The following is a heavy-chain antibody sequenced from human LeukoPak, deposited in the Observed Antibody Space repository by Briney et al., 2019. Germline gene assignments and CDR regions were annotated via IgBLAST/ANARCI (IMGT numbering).Heavy chain of an antibody. CDR1: GYTFTSYY. V-gene: IGHV1-46*01. J-gene: IGHJ4*02. CDR3: ARGIGRDYYDSSGYLDY. Sequence: ASVKVSCKASGYTFTSYYMHWVRQAPGQGLEWMGVINPSGGSTSYAQKFQGRVTMTRDASTSTVYMELSSLRSEDTAVYSCARGIGRDYYDSSGYLDYWGQGTLVTVSS. CDR2: INPSGGST. D-gene: IGHD3-22*01.